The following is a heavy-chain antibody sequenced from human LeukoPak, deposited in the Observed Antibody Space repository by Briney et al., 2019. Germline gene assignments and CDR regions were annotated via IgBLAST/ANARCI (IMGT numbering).Heavy chain of an antibody. Sequence: GGSLRLSCEVSGFIFSYYGMNWVRQAPGKGLEWVSAISDSGDATYYADSVKGRFTISRDNAKNSLYLQMNSLRAEDTAVYYCARALEPSIAVIDYWGQGTLVTVSS. CDR1: GFIFSYYG. CDR3: ARALEPSIAVIDY. CDR2: ISDSGDAT. J-gene: IGHJ4*02. D-gene: IGHD6-19*01. V-gene: IGHV3-21*01.